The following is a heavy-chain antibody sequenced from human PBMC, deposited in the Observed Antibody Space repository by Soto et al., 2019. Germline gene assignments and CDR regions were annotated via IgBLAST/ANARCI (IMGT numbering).Heavy chain of an antibody. V-gene: IGHV3-74*01. CDR3: ARGAYDFWSGYPFYGMDV. J-gene: IGHJ6*02. CDR2: INSDGSST. CDR1: GFTFSSYW. Sequence: GSLRLSCAASGFTFSSYWMHWVRQAPGKGLVWVSRINSDGSSTSYADSVKGRFTISRDNAKNTPYLQMNSLRAEDTAVYYCARGAYDFWSGYPFYGMDVWGQGTTVTVSS. D-gene: IGHD3-3*01.